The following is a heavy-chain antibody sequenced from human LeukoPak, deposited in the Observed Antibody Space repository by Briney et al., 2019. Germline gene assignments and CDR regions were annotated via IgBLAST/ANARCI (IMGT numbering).Heavy chain of an antibody. D-gene: IGHD3-9*01. CDR3: AREVYDILTGYPA. CDR2: IIPIFGTA. J-gene: IGHJ5*02. Sequence: SVKVSCKASGGTFSSYAISWVRQAPGQGLEWMGGIIPIFGTANYAQKFQGRVTITADESTSTAYMELSSLSSEDTAVYYCAREVYDILTGYPAWGQGTLVTVSS. CDR1: GGTFSSYA. V-gene: IGHV1-69*01.